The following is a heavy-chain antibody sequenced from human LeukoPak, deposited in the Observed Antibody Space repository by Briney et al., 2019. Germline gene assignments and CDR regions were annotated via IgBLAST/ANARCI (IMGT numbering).Heavy chain of an antibody. CDR1: GFTFSGYA. CDR3: ASVYSSGWYFDY. J-gene: IGHJ4*02. Sequence: GGSLRLSCAASGFTFSGYAMSWVRQAPGKGLEWVSAISGSGGSTYYADSVKGRFTISRDNSKNTLYLQMNSLRAEDTAVYYCASVYSSGWYFDYWGQGTLVTVSS. V-gene: IGHV3-23*01. D-gene: IGHD6-19*01. CDR2: ISGSGGST.